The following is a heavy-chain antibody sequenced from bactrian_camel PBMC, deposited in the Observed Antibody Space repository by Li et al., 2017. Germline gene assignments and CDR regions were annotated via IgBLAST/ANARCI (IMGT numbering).Heavy chain of an antibody. D-gene: IGHD7*01. CDR3: VRNRGGGMEY. Sequence: VQLVESGGGLVQPGGSLRLSCAASGFTGFTFDEHTMGWVRQAPGKGLEWVSSISSGGSRTRYADSVKGRFTISRDNAENTVYLQMNSLKPEDMGVYWCVRNRGGGMEYWGQGTQVTVSS. CDR1: GFTGFTFDEHT. CDR2: ISSGGSRT. J-gene: IGHJ4*01. V-gene: IGHV3S36*01.